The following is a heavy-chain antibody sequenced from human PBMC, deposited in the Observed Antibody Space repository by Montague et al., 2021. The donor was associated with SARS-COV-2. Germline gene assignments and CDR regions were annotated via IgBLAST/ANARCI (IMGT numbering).Heavy chain of an antibody. CDR3: ARGATTGPGIWFDP. V-gene: IGHV4-39*01. J-gene: IGHJ5*02. Sequence: SETLSLTCSVSGGSISSRSHYRGWIRQPPGKGLECVGSIYYIGTTFYXPSLKSRLAISIDTSKNQFSLKVTSVTAADTGVYYCARGATTGPGIWFDPWGQGTLVTVSS. D-gene: IGHD1-1*01. CDR2: IYYIGTT. CDR1: GGSISSRSHY.